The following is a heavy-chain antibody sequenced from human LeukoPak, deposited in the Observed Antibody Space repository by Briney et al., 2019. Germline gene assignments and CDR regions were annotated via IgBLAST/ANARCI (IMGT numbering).Heavy chain of an antibody. CDR3: ARVHYSSGRDY. Sequence: ASVKVSCKASGGTFSSYAISWVRQAPGQGLEWMGWINPNSGGTNYAQKFQGRVTMTRDTSISTAYMELSRLRSDDTAVYYCARVHYSSGRDYWGQGTLVTVSS. J-gene: IGHJ4*02. CDR2: INPNSGGT. CDR1: GGTFSSYA. V-gene: IGHV1-2*02. D-gene: IGHD6-19*01.